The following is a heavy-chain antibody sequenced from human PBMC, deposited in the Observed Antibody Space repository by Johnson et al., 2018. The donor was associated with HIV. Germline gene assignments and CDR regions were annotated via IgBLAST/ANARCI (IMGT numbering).Heavy chain of an antibody. CDR1: GFTFDDHG. CDR2: INWNGGST. V-gene: IGHV3-20*04. D-gene: IGHD3-22*01. Sequence: MLLVESGGGVVRRGGSLRLSCATSGFTFDDHGMSWVRQGPGKGLEWVSGINWNGGSTGYADSVKGRFTISRDNAKNSLYLQMNSLRAEDTALYFCARGFVRISMILVADAFDMWGQGTMVTVSS. J-gene: IGHJ3*02. CDR3: ARGFVRISMILVADAFDM.